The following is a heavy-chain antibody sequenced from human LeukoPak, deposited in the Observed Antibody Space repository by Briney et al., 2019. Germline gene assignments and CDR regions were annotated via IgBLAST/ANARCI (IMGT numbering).Heavy chain of an antibody. CDR3: ARMPGPRPALQQNWFDP. J-gene: IGHJ5*02. CDR2: IYTTGST. Sequence: SQTLSLTCTVSGGSISSGSYYWSWIRQPAGKGLEWIGHIYTTGSTNYNPSLKSRVTISVDSSKNQFSLKLRSVSAADTAVYHCARMPGPRPALQQNWFDPWGQGTLVTVSS. CDR1: GGSISSGSYY. V-gene: IGHV4-61*09. D-gene: IGHD2-2*01.